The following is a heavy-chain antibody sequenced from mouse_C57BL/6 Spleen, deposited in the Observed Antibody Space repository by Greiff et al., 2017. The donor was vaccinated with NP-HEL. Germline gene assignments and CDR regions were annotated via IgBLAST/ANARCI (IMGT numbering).Heavy chain of an antibody. CDR1: GYTFPSYW. CDR2: IYPGSGST. V-gene: IGHV1-55*01. CDR3: ARSPDY. Sequence: QVQLQQSGAELVKPGASVTMSCKASGYTFPSYWLTWVKQRPGQGLEWIGDIYPGSGSTNYNEKFKSKATLTVDTSSSTAYTQLSSLTSEDSAVYYCARSPDYWGQGTTLTVSS. J-gene: IGHJ2*01.